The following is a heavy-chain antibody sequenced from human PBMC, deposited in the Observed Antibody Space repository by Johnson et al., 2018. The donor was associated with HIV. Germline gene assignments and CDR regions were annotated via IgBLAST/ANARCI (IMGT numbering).Heavy chain of an antibody. CDR1: GFTFSSYA. CDR3: TTDWEYYYGAGKLDAFDI. Sequence: VQLVESGGGLVQPGGSLRLSCAASGFTFSSYAMSWVRQAQGKGLEWVSAISGSGGSTYYADSVKGRFTISRDNSKNTLYLQMNSLKTEDTAVYYCTTDWEYYYGAGKLDAFDIWGQGTRVTVSS. D-gene: IGHD3-10*01. V-gene: IGHV3-23*04. CDR2: ISGSGGST. J-gene: IGHJ3*02.